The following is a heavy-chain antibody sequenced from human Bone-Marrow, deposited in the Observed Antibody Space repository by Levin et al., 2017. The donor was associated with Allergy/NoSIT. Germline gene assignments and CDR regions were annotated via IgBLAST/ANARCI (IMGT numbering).Heavy chain of an antibody. Sequence: SCAASGFTFSSYSMNWVRQAPGKGLEWVSTISSGSNYIDYADSVKGRFTISRDNAKNSLYLQMTSLRAEDTALYYCARDRRDMDNGFYYFWDDLWGQGTQVTVSS. J-gene: IGHJ4*02. D-gene: IGHD2/OR15-2a*01. CDR3: ARDRRDMDNGFYYFWDDL. V-gene: IGHV3-21*01. CDR2: ISSGSNYI. CDR1: GFTFSSYS.